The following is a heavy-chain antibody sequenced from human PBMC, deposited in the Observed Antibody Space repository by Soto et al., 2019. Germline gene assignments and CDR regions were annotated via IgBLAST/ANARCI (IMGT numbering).Heavy chain of an antibody. V-gene: IGHV3-23*01. Sequence: GGSLRLSCAASGFTFSSYAMSWVRQAPGKGLEWVSAISGSGGSTYHADSVKGRFTISRDNSKNTLYLQMNSLRAEDTAVYYCAKDRDIAAAANDDAFDIWGQGTMVTVSS. CDR2: ISGSGGST. J-gene: IGHJ3*02. CDR1: GFTFSSYA. D-gene: IGHD6-13*01. CDR3: AKDRDIAAAANDDAFDI.